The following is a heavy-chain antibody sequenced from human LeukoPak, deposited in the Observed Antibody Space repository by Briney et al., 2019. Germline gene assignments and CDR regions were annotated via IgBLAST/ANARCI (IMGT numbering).Heavy chain of an antibody. V-gene: IGHV3-21*01. Sequence: GGSLRLSCAASGFTFSSYSMNWVRQAPGKGLEWVSSISSSSSYIYYADSVKGRFTISRDNAKNSLYLQMNSLRAEDTAVYYCARDRGGYNFFDYWGQGTLGTVSS. J-gene: IGHJ4*02. CDR2: ISSSSSYI. CDR3: ARDRGGYNFFDY. CDR1: GFTFSSYS. D-gene: IGHD5-24*01.